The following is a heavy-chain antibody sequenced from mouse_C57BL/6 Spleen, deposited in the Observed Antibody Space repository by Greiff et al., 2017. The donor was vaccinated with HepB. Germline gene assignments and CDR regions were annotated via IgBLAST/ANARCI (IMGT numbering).Heavy chain of an antibody. CDR2: IDPETGGT. V-gene: IGHV1-15*01. Sequence: VKVVESGAELVRPGASVTLSCKASGYTFTDYEMHWVKQTPVHGLEWIGAIDPETGGTAYNQKFKGKAILTADKSSSTAYMELRSLTSEDSAVYYCTGRSAYWGQGTTLTVSS. D-gene: IGHD1-2*01. CDR3: TGRSAY. CDR1: GYTFTDYE. J-gene: IGHJ2*01.